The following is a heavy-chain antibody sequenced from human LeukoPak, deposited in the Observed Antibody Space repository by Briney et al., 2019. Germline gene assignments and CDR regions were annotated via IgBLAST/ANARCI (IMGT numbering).Heavy chain of an antibody. J-gene: IGHJ4*02. CDR1: GFTFSSYG. CDR3: AKDTVTTGFDY. D-gene: IGHD4-11*01. Sequence: GGSLRLSCAASGFTFSSYGMHWVRQAPGKGLEWVAVIWYDGSNKYYADPVKGRFAISRDNSKNTLYLQMNSLRAEDTAVYYCAKDTVTTGFDYWGQGTLVTVSS. CDR2: IWYDGSNK. V-gene: IGHV3-33*06.